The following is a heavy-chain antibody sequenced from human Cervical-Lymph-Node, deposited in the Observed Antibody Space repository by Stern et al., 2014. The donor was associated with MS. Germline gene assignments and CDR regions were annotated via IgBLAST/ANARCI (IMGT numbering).Heavy chain of an antibody. CDR3: AKGPLEGVGSVAYFYGLDV. D-gene: IGHD3-10*01. CDR2: ICCSGPS. CDR1: GASLGICTFY. V-gene: IGHV4-31*03. Sequence: VHLVESGPGLVKPSQPLSLTCRASGASLGICTFYWSWLGQGQGQDLEGIGNICCSGPSFDNPSLKSRPSTSMDTSNTPFPLLMDFVTAADTAVYYCAKGPLEGVGSVAYFYGLDVWGQGTTVIVSS. J-gene: IGHJ6*02.